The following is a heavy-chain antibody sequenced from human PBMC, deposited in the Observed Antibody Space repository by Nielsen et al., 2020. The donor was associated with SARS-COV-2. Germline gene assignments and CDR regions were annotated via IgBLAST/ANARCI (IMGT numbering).Heavy chain of an antibody. CDR1: GFNFSQYT. D-gene: IGHD2-15*01. V-gene: IGHV3-21*01. J-gene: IGHJ4*02. CDR3: VRESSTYYIDY. Sequence: GESLKISCEASGFNFSQYTMNWVRQAPGQGLEWASSIGSYSNYKQYADSVKGRFAISRDNAKSSLYLQMSSLRAEDTGVYYCVRESSTYYIDYWGQGILVTVSS. CDR2: IGSYSNYK.